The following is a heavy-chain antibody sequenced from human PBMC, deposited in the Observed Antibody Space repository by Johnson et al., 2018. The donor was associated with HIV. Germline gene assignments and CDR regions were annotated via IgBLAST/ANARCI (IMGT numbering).Heavy chain of an antibody. CDR3: ARGGIIHDAFDI. Sequence: EVQLVESGGGLAQPGGSLRLSCAASGFTFSSYWMAWVRQAPGKGLEWVSVIYSGGSTYYADSVKGRFTISRDNSKNTLYLQMNSLRAEDTAVYYCARGGIIHDAFDIWGQGTMVTVSS. CDR1: GFTFSSYW. V-gene: IGHV3-66*01. CDR2: IYSGGST. J-gene: IGHJ3*02. D-gene: IGHD1-1*01.